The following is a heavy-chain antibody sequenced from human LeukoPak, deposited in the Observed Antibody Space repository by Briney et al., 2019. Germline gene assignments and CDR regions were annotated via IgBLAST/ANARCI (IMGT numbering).Heavy chain of an antibody. CDR2: IYYSGST. V-gene: IGHV4-59*01. J-gene: IGHJ3*02. Sequence: SSETLSLTCTVSGGSISSYYWSWIRQPPGKGLEWIGIIYYSGSTNYNPSLKSRVTISVDTSKNQFSLKLSSVTAADTAVYYCVRVKDRPVVRSPEQDAFDIWGQGTMVTVSS. D-gene: IGHD3-10*01. CDR1: GGSISSYY. CDR3: VRVKDRPVVRSPEQDAFDI.